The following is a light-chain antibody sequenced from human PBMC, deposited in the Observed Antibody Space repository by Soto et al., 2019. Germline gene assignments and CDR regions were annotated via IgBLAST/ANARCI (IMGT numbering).Light chain of an antibody. CDR3: QQYGSSPLT. CDR2: GAS. CDR1: QRVISDY. V-gene: IGKV3-20*01. J-gene: IGKJ4*01. Sequence: ENVLTQSPGTLSLSPGDRATLSCRASQRVISDYLAWYQQKPGQAPRLLIFGASGRATGIPGRFSGSGSGTDFTLTISILEPEDFAVYYCQQYGSSPLTFGGGTKVEIK.